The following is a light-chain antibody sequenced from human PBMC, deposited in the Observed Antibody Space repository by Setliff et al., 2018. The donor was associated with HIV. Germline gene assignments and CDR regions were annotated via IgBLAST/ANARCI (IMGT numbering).Light chain of an antibody. Sequence: QSXXTQPASVSGSPGQSITISCTGTTSDIGNFNLVSWYQQHPGKAPKLMICEVSKRPSGVSDRFSGSKSANTASLTISGLQAEDEADYYCCSYAGSYLXVFGTGTKVTVL. J-gene: IGLJ1*01. CDR2: EVS. V-gene: IGLV2-23*02. CDR1: TSDIGNFNL. CDR3: CSYAGSYLXV.